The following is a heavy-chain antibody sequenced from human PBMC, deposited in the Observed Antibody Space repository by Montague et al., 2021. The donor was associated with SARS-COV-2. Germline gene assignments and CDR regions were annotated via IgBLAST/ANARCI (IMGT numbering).Heavy chain of an antibody. CDR1: GFTFSSYG. V-gene: IGHV3-30*18. D-gene: IGHD1-26*01. J-gene: IGHJ4*02. CDR2: ISYDGSNK. Sequence: SLRLSCAASGFTFSSYGMHWVRQAPGKELEWVAVISYDGSNKYYADSVKGRFTISRDNSKNTLYLQMNSLRAEDTAVYYCAKGYSGSYYSPFDYWGQGTLVTVSS. CDR3: AKGYSGSYYSPFDY.